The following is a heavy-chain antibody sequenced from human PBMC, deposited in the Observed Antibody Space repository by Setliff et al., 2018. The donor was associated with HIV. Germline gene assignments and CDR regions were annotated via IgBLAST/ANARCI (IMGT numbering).Heavy chain of an antibody. J-gene: IGHJ5*02. CDR1: GGSISSHY. V-gene: IGHV4-59*11. CDR3: ARSEGIAWFDP. CDR2: IYYSGST. D-gene: IGHD3-3*01. Sequence: LSETLSLTCTVSGGSISSHYWSWIRQPPGKGLEWIGYIYYSGSTNYNPSLKSRVTISVDTSKNQFSLKLSSVTAADTAVYYCARSEGIAWFDPWGQGTLVTVSS.